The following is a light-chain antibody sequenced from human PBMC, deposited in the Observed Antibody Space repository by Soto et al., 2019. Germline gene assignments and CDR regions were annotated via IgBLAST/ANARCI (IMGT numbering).Light chain of an antibody. J-gene: IGKJ2*01. Sequence: EIVMTQSPATLSVSPGERATLSCRASQSVSSKLAWFQQKPGQAPRLLIYGASTRATGIPARFSGSGSGTEFTLTINSLQPEDFAVYYCQQYNNWPHTLGQGTKVDI. V-gene: IGKV3-15*01. CDR3: QQYNNWPHT. CDR1: QSVSSK. CDR2: GAS.